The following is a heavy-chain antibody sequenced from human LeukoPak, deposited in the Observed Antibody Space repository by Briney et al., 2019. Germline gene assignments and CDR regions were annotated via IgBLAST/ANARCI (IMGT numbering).Heavy chain of an antibody. D-gene: IGHD3-9*01. CDR3: AAWDILTGYYGVDY. J-gene: IGHJ4*02. CDR1: GYTFTSYG. V-gene: IGHV1-18*01. CDR2: ISAYNGNT. Sequence: ASVKVSCKASGYTFTSYGISWVRQAPGQGLEWRGWISAYNGNTNYAQKLQGRVTMTTDTSTSTAYMELRSLRSDDTAVYYCAAWDILTGYYGVDYWGQGTLVTISS.